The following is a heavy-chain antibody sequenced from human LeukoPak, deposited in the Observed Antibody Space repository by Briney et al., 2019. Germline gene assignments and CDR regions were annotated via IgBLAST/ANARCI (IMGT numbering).Heavy chain of an antibody. J-gene: IGHJ4*02. Sequence: PGGSLRLSCAASGFTFNNYGTHWVRQAPGKGLEWVSYISSSGSTIYYADSVKGRFTISRDNAKNSLYLQMNSLRAEDTAVYYCARDYGGSSPFDYWGQGTLVTVSS. D-gene: IGHD4-23*01. CDR2: ISSSGSTI. CDR1: GFTFNNYG. CDR3: ARDYGGSSPFDY. V-gene: IGHV3-48*03.